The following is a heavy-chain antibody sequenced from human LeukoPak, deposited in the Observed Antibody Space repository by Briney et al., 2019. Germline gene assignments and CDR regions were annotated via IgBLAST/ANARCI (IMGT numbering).Heavy chain of an antibody. CDR1: GGSISSSSYY. CDR3: ARLEPQLAGVGY. D-gene: IGHD6-13*01. Sequence: SETLSLTCTVSGGSISSSSYYWGWIRQPPGKGLEWIGSTYYSGSTYYNPSLKSRVTISVDTSKNQFSLKLSPVTAADTAVYYCARLEPQLAGVGYWGQGTLVTVSS. V-gene: IGHV4-39*01. CDR2: TYYSGST. J-gene: IGHJ4*02.